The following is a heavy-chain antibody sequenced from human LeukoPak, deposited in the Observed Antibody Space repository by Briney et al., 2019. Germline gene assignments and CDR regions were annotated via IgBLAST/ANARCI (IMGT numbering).Heavy chain of an antibody. V-gene: IGHV3-74*01. CDR1: GFTFSSYW. CDR3: ARDPSSWNGYFDS. D-gene: IGHD6-13*01. J-gene: IGHJ4*02. CDR2: IDSDGSST. Sequence: GGSLRLSCEASGFTFSSYWMHWVRQAPGKGQVWVSRIDSDGSSTSYADSVKGRFTISRDNARNTVYLQMNSLRADDTAVYYCARDPSSWNGYFDSWGQGTLVTVSS.